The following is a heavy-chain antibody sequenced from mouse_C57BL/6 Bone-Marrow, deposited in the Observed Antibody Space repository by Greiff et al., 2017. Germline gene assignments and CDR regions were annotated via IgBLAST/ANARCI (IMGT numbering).Heavy chain of an antibody. Sequence: QVHVKQSGAELVKPGASVKMSCKASGYTFTTYPIEWMKQNHGKSLEWIGNFHPYNDDTKYNEKFKGKATLTVEKSSSTVYLELSRLTSDDSAVYYCARGVYYDYDEGWYFDVWGTGTTVTVSS. CDR1: GYTFTTYP. J-gene: IGHJ1*03. V-gene: IGHV1-47*01. CDR2: FHPYNDDT. CDR3: ARGVYYDYDEGWYFDV. D-gene: IGHD2-4*01.